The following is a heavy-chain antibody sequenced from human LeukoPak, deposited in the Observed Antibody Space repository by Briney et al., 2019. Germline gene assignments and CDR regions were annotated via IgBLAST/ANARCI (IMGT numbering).Heavy chain of an antibody. V-gene: IGHV3-7*01. Sequence: GGSLRLSCAASGFTFSSYWMSWVRQAPGKGLEWVANIKQDGSEKYYVDSVKGRFTISRDNAKNSLYLQMNSLRAEDTAVYYCARGGERDSYYYYYMDVWGKGTTVTVS. CDR1: GFTFSSYW. CDR2: IKQDGSEK. J-gene: IGHJ6*03. D-gene: IGHD2-21*01. CDR3: ARGGERDSYYYYYMDV.